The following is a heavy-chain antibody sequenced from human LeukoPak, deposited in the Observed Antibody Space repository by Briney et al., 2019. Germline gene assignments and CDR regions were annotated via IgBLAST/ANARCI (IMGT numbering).Heavy chain of an antibody. D-gene: IGHD3-3*01. J-gene: IGHJ4*02. CDR1: GFTSSSYS. CDR2: IISSSSTI. Sequence: GGSRGLSGEASGFTSSSYSRNWSGQAPGKGLGGVYYIISSSSTIYYADSVKGRFTISRDNAKNSLYLQMNSLRAEDTAVYYCAREGHYDFWSGYPFDYWGQGTLVTVSS. V-gene: IGHV3-48*01. CDR3: AREGHYDFWSGYPFDY.